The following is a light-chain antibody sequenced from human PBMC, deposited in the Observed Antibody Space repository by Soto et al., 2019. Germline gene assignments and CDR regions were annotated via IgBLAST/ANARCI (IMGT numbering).Light chain of an antibody. CDR1: RSDVGGHNF. CDR2: EVT. V-gene: IGLV2-8*01. J-gene: IGLJ2*01. Sequence: LTPPPPPSRSPRQSVSPSRTPTRSDVGGHNFVSWYQQHPGKAPKFLIYEVTKRPSGVPDRFSGSKSGITASLTVSGLQADDEAYYYCSAYAGNNNPVIFGGGTKVTVL. CDR3: SAYAGNNNPVI.